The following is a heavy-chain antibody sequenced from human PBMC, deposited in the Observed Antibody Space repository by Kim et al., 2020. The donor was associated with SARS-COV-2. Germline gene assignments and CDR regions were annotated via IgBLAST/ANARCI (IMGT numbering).Heavy chain of an antibody. Sequence: ASVKVSCKASGYTFTSYAMNWVRQAPGQGLEWMGWINTNTGNPTYAQGFTGRFVFSLDTSVSTAYLQISSLKAEDTAVYYCARDGAQLSPYYYYYMDVWGKGTTVTVSS. CDR2: INTNTGNP. D-gene: IGHD6-6*01. J-gene: IGHJ6*03. V-gene: IGHV7-4-1*02. CDR3: ARDGAQLSPYYYYYMDV. CDR1: GYTFTSYA.